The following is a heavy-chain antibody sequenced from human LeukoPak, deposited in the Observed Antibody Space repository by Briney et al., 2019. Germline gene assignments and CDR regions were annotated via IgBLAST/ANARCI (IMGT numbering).Heavy chain of an antibody. V-gene: IGHV3-23*01. Sequence: GRSLRLSCAASGFTFSSYAMSWVRQAPGKGLEWVSAISGSGGSTYYADSVKGRFTISRDNSKNTLYLQMNSLRAEDTAVYYCAKDTRSGYSSGWYYFDYWGQGTLVTVSS. CDR3: AKDTRSGYSSGWYYFDY. CDR2: ISGSGGST. D-gene: IGHD6-19*01. J-gene: IGHJ4*02. CDR1: GFTFSSYA.